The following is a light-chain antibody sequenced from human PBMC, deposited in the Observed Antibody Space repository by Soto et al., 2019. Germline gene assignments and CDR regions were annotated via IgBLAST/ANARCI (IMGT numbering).Light chain of an antibody. CDR2: DAS. J-gene: IGKJ2*01. CDR3: QQRSNWPPYT. V-gene: IGKV3-11*01. Sequence: EIVLTQSPATLSLSPGERATLSCRASQSVNSYLAWYQQKPGQAPRLLIYDASNRATGIPARFSGSGSGTDFPLPISRLEPEDFAVYYFQQRSNWPPYTFGQGTKLEIK. CDR1: QSVNSY.